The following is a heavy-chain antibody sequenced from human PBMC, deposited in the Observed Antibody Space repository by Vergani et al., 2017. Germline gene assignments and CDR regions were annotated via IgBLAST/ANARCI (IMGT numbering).Heavy chain of an antibody. CDR3: ASSNCGGDCSVFGY. V-gene: IGHV3-53*04. Sequence: EVQLVESGGGLVQPGGSLRLSCAASGFTFSSNYMSWVRQAPGKGLEWVSVIYSGGSTYYADSVKGRFTISRHNSKNTLYLQMNSLRAEDTAVYYCASSNCGGDCSVFGYWGQGTLVTVSS. J-gene: IGHJ4*02. D-gene: IGHD2-21*01. CDR2: IYSGGST. CDR1: GFTFSSNY.